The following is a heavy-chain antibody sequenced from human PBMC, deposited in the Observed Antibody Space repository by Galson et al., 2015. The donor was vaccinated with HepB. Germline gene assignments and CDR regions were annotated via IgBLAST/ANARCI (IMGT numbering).Heavy chain of an antibody. CDR2: INPNSGGT. V-gene: IGHV1-2*02. J-gene: IGHJ5*02. D-gene: IGHD3-22*01. Sequence: SVKVSCKAFGYTFTGFYMHWVRQAPGQGLEWMGWINPNSGGTNYAQNFQGRVTMTRDTSISTAYMELSGLTSDDTAVYYCATLGFGYDSRPFDPWGQGTLVTVSS. CDR3: ATLGFGYDSRPFDP. CDR1: GYTFTGFY.